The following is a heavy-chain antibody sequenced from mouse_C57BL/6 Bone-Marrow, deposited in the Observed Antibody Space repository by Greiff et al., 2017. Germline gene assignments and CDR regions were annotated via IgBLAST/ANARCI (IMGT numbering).Heavy chain of an antibody. D-gene: IGHD2-1*01. V-gene: IGHV10-1*01. CDR2: IRSKSNNYAT. CDR3: VRESPLLLSLFAY. J-gene: IGHJ3*01. CDR1: GFSFNTYA. Sequence: EVQRVESGGGLVQPKGSLKLSCAASGFSFNTYAMNWVRQAPGKGLEWVARIRSKSNNYATYYADSVKDRFTITRDDSESMLYLRMNNLKTEDTALYYCVRESPLLLSLFAYWGQGTLVTVSA.